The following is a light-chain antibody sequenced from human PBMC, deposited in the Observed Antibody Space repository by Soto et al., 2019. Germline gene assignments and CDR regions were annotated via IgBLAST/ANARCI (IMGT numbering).Light chain of an antibody. J-gene: IGKJ5*01. CDR2: GAS. Sequence: EIVLTQSPGTLSLSPGERATLSCRASQSVSSSYLAWYQQKPGQAPRLLIYGASTRATGIPARFSGSGSGTEFTLTISRLESDDFALYYCQQYAEGTPITFGQGTRLEI. CDR3: QQYAEGTPIT. CDR1: QSVSSSY. V-gene: IGKV3-20*01.